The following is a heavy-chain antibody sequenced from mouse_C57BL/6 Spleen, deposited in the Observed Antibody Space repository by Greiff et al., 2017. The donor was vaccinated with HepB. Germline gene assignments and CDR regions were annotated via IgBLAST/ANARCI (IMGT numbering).Heavy chain of an antibody. Sequence: VQLKESGGGLVQPGGSLKLSCAASGFTFSDYYMYWVRQTPEKRLEWVAYISNGGGSTYYPDTVKGRFTISRDNAKNTLYLQMSRLKSEDTAMYYCTRDDYYGSRAMDYWGQGTSVTVSS. CDR1: GFTFSDYY. V-gene: IGHV5-12*01. CDR2: ISNGGGST. D-gene: IGHD1-1*01. CDR3: TRDDYYGSRAMDY. J-gene: IGHJ4*01.